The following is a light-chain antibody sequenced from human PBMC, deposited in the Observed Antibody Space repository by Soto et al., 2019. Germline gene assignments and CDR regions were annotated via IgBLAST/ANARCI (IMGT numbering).Light chain of an antibody. Sequence: DIQMTQSPSTLSTSVGDRVAITCRASQSISTWLAWYQQKPGKAPEVLIYDASTLESGVPSRFSGGGSGTEFTLTITCLQPDDFATYYCREYTTYSRTFGQGTKVDIK. CDR2: DAS. J-gene: IGKJ1*01. V-gene: IGKV1-5*01. CDR1: QSISTW. CDR3: REYTTYSRT.